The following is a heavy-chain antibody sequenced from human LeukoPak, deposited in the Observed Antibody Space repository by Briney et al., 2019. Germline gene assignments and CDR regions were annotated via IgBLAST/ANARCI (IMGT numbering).Heavy chain of an antibody. CDR3: ARDQGYRSSTSCYESGAFDI. J-gene: IGHJ3*02. CDR1: GGSISSYY. V-gene: IGHV4-59*01. CDR2: IYYSGST. Sequence: PSETLSLTCTVSGGSISSYYWSWTRQPPGKGLEWIGYIYYSGSTNYNPSLKSRVTISVDTSKNQFSLKLSSVTAADTAVYYCARDQGYRSSTSCYESGAFDIWGQGTMVTVSS. D-gene: IGHD2-2*01.